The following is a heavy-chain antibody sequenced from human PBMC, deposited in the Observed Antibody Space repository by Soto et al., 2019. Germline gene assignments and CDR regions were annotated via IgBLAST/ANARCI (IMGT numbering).Heavy chain of an antibody. CDR3: VREPRYCSGGSCSIMGDAFDI. CDR1: GFTVTEIY. CDR2: IYNEFT. V-gene: IGHV3-66*01. D-gene: IGHD2-15*01. J-gene: IGHJ3*02. Sequence: EVQLVESGGGLVQPGGSLRLSCVASGFTVTEIYMNWVRQAPGKGLEWVSVIYNEFTDYADSVRGRFSICTDSSKNALYLQMNSLGAEDSAVYYCVREPRYCSGGSCSIMGDAFDIWGQGTMVTVSS.